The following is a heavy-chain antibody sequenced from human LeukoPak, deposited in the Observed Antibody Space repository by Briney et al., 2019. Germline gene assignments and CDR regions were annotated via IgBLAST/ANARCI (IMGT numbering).Heavy chain of an antibody. CDR2: IYYSGST. Sequence: SETLSLTCTVSGGSISSYYWSWIRQPPGKGLEWIGYIYYSGSTNYNPSLKSRVTISVDTSKNQFSLKLSSVTAADTAVYYCARQARTRGAFDIWGQGTMVTVSS. CDR3: ARQARTRGAFDI. J-gene: IGHJ3*02. D-gene: IGHD1-26*01. CDR1: GGSISSYY. V-gene: IGHV4-59*08.